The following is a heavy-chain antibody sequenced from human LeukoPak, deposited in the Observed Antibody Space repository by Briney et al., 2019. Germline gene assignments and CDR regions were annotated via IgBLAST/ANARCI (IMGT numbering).Heavy chain of an antibody. CDR2: ISAYNGNT. D-gene: IGHD5-12*01. CDR1: GYTFTSYG. Sequence: ASVKVSCKASGYTFTSYGISWVRQAPGQGLEWVGWISAYNGNTNYAQKLQGRVTMTTDTSTSTAYMELRSLRSDDTAVYYCARRLPRARCFDYWGQGTLVTVSS. CDR3: ARRLPRARCFDY. V-gene: IGHV1-18*01. J-gene: IGHJ4*02.